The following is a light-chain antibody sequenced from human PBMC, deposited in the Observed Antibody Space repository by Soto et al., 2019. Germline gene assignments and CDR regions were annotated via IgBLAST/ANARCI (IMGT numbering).Light chain of an antibody. CDR2: GAS. Sequence: EIVLTQSPGTLSLSPGERATLSCRASQSVSASYLAWYQQKPGQALRLLIYGASSRATGIPDRFSGSGSGTDFTLTIARLEPEDFAVYYCQHYCASPITFRQGTRLEIK. CDR3: QHYCASPIT. CDR1: QSVSASY. V-gene: IGKV3-20*01. J-gene: IGKJ5*01.